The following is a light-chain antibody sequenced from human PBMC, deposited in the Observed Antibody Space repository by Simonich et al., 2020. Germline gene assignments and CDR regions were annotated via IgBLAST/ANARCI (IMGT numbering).Light chain of an antibody. CDR1: QGIISY. J-gene: IGKJ1*01. V-gene: IGKV1-27*01. CDR2: SAA. Sequence: DHKLTPSPSSLSASVGDIVTITCRLSQGIISYLHWYRQKPGEVPKLLIYSAANLQSGVPSRFSGSGSWTDFTLTISSLQPEDVATYYCQQYNSLWTFGQGTKVEIK. CDR3: QQYNSLWT.